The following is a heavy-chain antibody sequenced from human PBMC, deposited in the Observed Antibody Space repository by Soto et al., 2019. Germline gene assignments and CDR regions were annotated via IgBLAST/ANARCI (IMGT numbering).Heavy chain of an antibody. CDR3: ARRFTMXXDFDY. CDR1: GYSFTSYW. CDR2: IFPGDSDT. V-gene: IGHV5-51*01. J-gene: IGHJ4*02. D-gene: IGHD3-3*01. Sequence: GESLKISCKGPGYSFTSYWISWVRQMPGKGLEWMGIIFPGDSDTRYSPSFQGQVTISADKSISTAYLQWSSLKASDTAMYYCARRFTMXXDFDYWGQGTLVTVSS.